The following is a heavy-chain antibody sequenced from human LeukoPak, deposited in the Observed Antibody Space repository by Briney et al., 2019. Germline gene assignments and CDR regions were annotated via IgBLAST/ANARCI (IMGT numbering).Heavy chain of an antibody. CDR2: IYYSGST. J-gene: IGHJ4*02. CDR1: GGSISSSSYY. Sequence: SETLSLTCTVSGGSISSSSYYWDWIRQPPGKGLEWIGSIYYSGSTYYNPSLKSRVTISVDTSKNQFSLKLSSVTAADTAVYYCARQSIAAGNDYWGQGTLVTVSS. V-gene: IGHV4-39*01. D-gene: IGHD6-13*01. CDR3: ARQSIAAGNDY.